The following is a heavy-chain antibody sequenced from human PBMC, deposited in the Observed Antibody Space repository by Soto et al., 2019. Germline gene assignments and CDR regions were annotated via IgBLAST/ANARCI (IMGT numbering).Heavy chain of an antibody. CDR3: AKMMRGVGDISGYSSYDAFDI. Sequence: GGSLRLSCEASGFTFDDYAMHWVRQAPGKGLEWVSGISWNSGSIGYAASVKGRFTISRDNAKNSLYLKRNSLRAEDTALYYCAKMMRGVGDISGYSSYDAFDIWGQGTMVTVSS. CDR2: ISWNSGSI. CDR1: GFTFDDYA. D-gene: IGHD3-22*01. V-gene: IGHV3-9*01. J-gene: IGHJ3*02.